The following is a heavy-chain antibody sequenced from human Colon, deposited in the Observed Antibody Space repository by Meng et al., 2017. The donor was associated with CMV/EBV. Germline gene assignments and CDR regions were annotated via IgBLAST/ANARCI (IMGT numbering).Heavy chain of an antibody. CDR3: AQDLGYNAYAY. D-gene: IGHD5-12*01. CDR1: GFTVSSHA. Sequence: LSGAASGFTVSSHAMAWVRQAPGKGLEWVSSIHSGEDTYYADSVKGRFIVSRDNSKNTLYLQMNSLGAEDTALYYCAQDLGYNAYAYWGQGTLVTVSS. V-gene: IGHV3-23*03. CDR2: IHSGEDT. J-gene: IGHJ4*02.